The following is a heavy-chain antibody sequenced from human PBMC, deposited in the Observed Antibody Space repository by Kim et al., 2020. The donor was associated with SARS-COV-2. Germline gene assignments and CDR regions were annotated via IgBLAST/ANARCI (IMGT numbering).Heavy chain of an antibody. J-gene: IGHJ4*02. CDR2: ISYDGSNK. D-gene: IGHD6-13*01. V-gene: IGHV3-30*18. CDR1: GFTFSSYG. CDR3: AKDLYSSSWAPFDY. Sequence: GGSLRLSCAASGFTFSSYGMHWVRQAPGKGLEWVAVISYDGSNKYYADSVKGRFTISRDNSKNTLYLQMNSLRAEDTAVYYCAKDLYSSSWAPFDYWGQG.